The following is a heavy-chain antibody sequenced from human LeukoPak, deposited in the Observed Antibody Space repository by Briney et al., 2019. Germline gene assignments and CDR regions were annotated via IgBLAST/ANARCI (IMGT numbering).Heavy chain of an antibody. CDR3: TRENAAFSPFGY. J-gene: IGHJ4*02. V-gene: IGHV4-4*02. CDR1: GGSKTTPNF. Sequence: SETLSLTCGGSGGSKTTPNFWSGVRQTPGQGLEWIGEVSVSGLSDYNPSLRGRVTMSLDTSKNHLSLKLTSVTAADTAVDYCTRENAAFSPFGYWGQGTLVTV. CDR2: VSVSGLS. D-gene: IGHD6-25*01.